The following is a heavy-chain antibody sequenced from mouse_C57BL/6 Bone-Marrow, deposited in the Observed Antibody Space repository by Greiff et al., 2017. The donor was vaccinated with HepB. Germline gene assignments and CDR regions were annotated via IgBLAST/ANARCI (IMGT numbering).Heavy chain of an antibody. Sequence: VQLQQSGPELVKPGASVKIPCKASGYTFTDYNMDWVKQSHGKSLEWIGDINPNNGGTIYNQKFKGKATLTVDKSSSTAYMELRSLTSEDTAVYYCARSGYDYDRYAMDYWGQGTSVTVSS. CDR3: ARSGYDYDRYAMDY. CDR2: INPNNGGT. V-gene: IGHV1-18*01. J-gene: IGHJ4*01. CDR1: GYTFTDYN. D-gene: IGHD2-4*01.